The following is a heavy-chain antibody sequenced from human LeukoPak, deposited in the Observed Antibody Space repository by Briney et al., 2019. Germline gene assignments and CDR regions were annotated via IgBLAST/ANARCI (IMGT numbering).Heavy chain of an antibody. J-gene: IGHJ4*02. Sequence: SETLSLTCTVSGGSISSSSYYWGWIRQPPGKGLEWIGTIYYSGSTYYNPSLQSRVTISVDTSKNQFSLKLSSVTAADTAVYYCARAWPQWRTLSYFDYWGQGTLVAVS. CDR2: IYYSGST. CDR1: GGSISSSSYY. D-gene: IGHD6-19*01. V-gene: IGHV4-39*07. CDR3: ARAWPQWRTLSYFDY.